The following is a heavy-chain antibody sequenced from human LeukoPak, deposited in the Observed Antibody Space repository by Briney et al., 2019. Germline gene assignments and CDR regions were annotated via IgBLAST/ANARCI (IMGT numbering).Heavy chain of an antibody. CDR3: ARRRDYFDY. J-gene: IGHJ4*02. Sequence: PSETLSLTCTVSGGSISSGGYYWSWIRQPPGKGLEWIGYIYHSGSTYYNPSLKSRVTISVDRSKNQFSLKLSSVTAADTAVYYCARRRDYFDYWGQGTLVTISS. V-gene: IGHV4-30-2*01. CDR2: IYHSGST. CDR1: GGSISSGGYY.